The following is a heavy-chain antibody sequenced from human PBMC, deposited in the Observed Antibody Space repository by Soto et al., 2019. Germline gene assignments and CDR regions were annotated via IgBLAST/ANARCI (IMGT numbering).Heavy chain of an antibody. J-gene: IGHJ6*02. CDR1: GYTFTSYD. Sequence: ASVKVSCKASGYTFTSYDINWVRQAPGQGLEWMGGIIPIFGTANYAQKFQGRVTVTADESTSTAYMELSSLRSEDTAVYYCARDRYYDSSGYYYYYYGMEVWGQGTTVTVSS. D-gene: IGHD3-22*01. V-gene: IGHV1-69*13. CDR3: ARDRYYDSSGYYYYYYGMEV. CDR2: IIPIFGTA.